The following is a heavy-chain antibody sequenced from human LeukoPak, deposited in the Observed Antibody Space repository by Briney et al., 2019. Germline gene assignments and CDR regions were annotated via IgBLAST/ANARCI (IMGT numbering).Heavy chain of an antibody. CDR3: ARTLGQLAWSTRDY. CDR2: IYYSGST. CDR1: GGSISSSSYY. Sequence: PSETLSLTCTVSGGSISSSSYYWGWIRQPPGKGLEWIGSIYYSGSTYYNPSLKSRVTISVDTSKNQFSLKLSSVTAADTAVYYCARTLGQLAWSTRDYWGQGTLVTVSS. V-gene: IGHV4-39*01. D-gene: IGHD6-6*01. J-gene: IGHJ4*02.